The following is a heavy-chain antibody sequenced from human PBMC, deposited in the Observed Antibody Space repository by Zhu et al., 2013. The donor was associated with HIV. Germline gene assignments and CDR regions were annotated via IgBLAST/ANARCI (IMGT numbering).Heavy chain of an antibody. CDR2: INPRGGSA. CDR3: ARDRTIVVVVAPFGMDV. Sequence: VQSGAELKQVGSSVSISCKTSGYTFNTFFIHWLRRAPGQGLEWMGIINPRGGSATYSKTFQGRITITADESTGTVFMELSSLRSDDTATYYCARDRTIVVVVAPFGMDVWGQGTTVIVSS. CDR1: GYTFNTFF. J-gene: IGHJ6*02. D-gene: IGHD2-15*01. V-gene: IGHV1-46*02.